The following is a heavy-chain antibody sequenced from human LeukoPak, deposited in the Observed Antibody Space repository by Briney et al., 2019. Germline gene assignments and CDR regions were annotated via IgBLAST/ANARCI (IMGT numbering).Heavy chain of an antibody. Sequence: SETLSLTCTVSGGSISSYYWSWIRQPPGKGLEWIGYIYYSGSTNYNPSLKSRVTISVDTSKNQFSLKLSSVTAADTAAYYCARDQYYYDSSGYLTFDYWGQGTLVTVSS. CDR1: GGSISSYY. D-gene: IGHD3-22*01. J-gene: IGHJ4*02. V-gene: IGHV4-59*01. CDR2: IYYSGST. CDR3: ARDQYYYDSSGYLTFDY.